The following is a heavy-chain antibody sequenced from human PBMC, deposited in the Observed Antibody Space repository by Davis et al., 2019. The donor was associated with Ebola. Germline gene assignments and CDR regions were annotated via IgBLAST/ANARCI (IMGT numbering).Heavy chain of an antibody. CDR3: ACLDGTVEPHAFDI. CDR2: MHYSGST. D-gene: IGHD3/OR15-3a*01. CDR1: GWSFSDYY. J-gene: IGHJ3*02. Sequence: PSETLSLTCAVSGWSFSDYYWNWIRQPPGKGLEWIASMHYSGSTYYNPSLKSRVTISVDTSKNQFSLKLSSVTAADTAVYYCACLDGTVEPHAFDIWGQGTMVTVSS. V-gene: IGHV4-34*01.